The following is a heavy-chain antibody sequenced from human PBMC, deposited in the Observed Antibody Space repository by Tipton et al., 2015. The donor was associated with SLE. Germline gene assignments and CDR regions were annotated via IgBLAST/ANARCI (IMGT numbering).Heavy chain of an antibody. CDR3: ARGSSSWYYFDY. V-gene: IGHV4-38-2*02. CDR2: IYHSGST. Sequence: TLSLTCSVSGYSISSGYCWGWIRQPPGKGLEWIGYIYHSGSTYYNPPLKSRVTISVDRSKNQFSLKLSSVTAADTAVYYCARGSSSWYYFDYWGQGTLVTVSS. D-gene: IGHD6-13*01. CDR1: GYSISSGYC. J-gene: IGHJ4*02.